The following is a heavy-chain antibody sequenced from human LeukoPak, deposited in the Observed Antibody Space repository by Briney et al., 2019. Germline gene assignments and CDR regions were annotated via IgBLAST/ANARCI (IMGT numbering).Heavy chain of an antibody. CDR1: GGSISSAPYY. Sequence: SETLSLTCTVSGGSISSAPYYWSWIRQPPGKGLEWIGYIYYSGSTNYNPSLKSRVTISVDTSKNQFSLNLTSVIAADTALYYCATGEVGAPPTAFDIWGQGTMVTVSS. CDR2: IYYSGST. D-gene: IGHD1-26*01. J-gene: IGHJ3*02. CDR3: ATGEVGAPPTAFDI. V-gene: IGHV4-61*01.